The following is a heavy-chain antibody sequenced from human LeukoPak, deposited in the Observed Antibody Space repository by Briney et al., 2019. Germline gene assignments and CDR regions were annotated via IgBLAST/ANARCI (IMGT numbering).Heavy chain of an antibody. CDR1: GFTFSSYG. CDR2: IWYDGSNK. J-gene: IGHJ3*02. Sequence: GGSLRLSCAASGFTFSSYGIHWVRQAPGKGLEWVAVIWYDGSNKYYADSVKGRFTISRDNSKNALYLQMNSLRAEDTAMYYCARGPGSGYYLTAFDIWGQGTMVTVSS. D-gene: IGHD3-22*01. CDR3: ARGPGSGYYLTAFDI. V-gene: IGHV3-33*01.